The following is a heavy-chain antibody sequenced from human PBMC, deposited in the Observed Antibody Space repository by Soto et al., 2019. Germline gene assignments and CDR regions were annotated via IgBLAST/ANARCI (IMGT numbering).Heavy chain of an antibody. CDR2: IYTSGST. J-gene: IGHJ6*02. CDR3: ARVRIAARTGAYGMDV. D-gene: IGHD6-6*01. V-gene: IGHV4-4*07. Sequence: SETLSLTCTVSGGSISSYYWSWIRQPAGKGLEWIGRIYTSGSTNYNPPLKSRVTMSVDTSKNQFSLKLSSVTAADTAVYYCARVRIAARTGAYGMDVWGQGTTVTVSS. CDR1: GGSISSYY.